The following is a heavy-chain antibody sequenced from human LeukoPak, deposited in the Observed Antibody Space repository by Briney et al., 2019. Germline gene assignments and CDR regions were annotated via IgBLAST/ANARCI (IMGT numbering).Heavy chain of an antibody. CDR1: GLTFSDYT. Sequence: GGSLRLSCTPSGLTFSDYTINWVRHAPGEGVEWVSSISGSSRYISYVDSVKGRFTISRDNAKNSMYLQMNSLRAEDTAVYYCASQREPAASVDYWGQGTLVTVSS. V-gene: IGHV3-21*01. J-gene: IGHJ4*02. CDR2: ISGSSRYI. CDR3: ASQREPAASVDY. D-gene: IGHD2-2*01.